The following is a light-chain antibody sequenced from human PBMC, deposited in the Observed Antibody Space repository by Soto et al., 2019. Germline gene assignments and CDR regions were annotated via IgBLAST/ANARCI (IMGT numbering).Light chain of an antibody. V-gene: IGLV2-23*02. CDR1: SSDVGSYNL. CDR2: EVS. CDR3: CSYARSSTYV. J-gene: IGLJ1*01. Sequence: QSVLTQPASVSGSPGQSITISCTGTSSDVGSYNLASWYQQHPGKAPKLMIYEVSKRPSGVSDRFSGSKSGNTASLTISGLQAEDEADYYCCSYARSSTYVFGTGTKLTVL.